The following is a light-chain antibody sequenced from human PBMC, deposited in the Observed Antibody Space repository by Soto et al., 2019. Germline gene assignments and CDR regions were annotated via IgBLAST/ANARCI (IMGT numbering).Light chain of an antibody. J-gene: IGKJ4*01. CDR1: RDISDY. CDR2: AAS. V-gene: IGKV1-39*01. Sequence: QMTQSPASLSASVGDRVTITCRASRDISDYLNWFQHKPGRAPKLLIYAASVLHSGVPARFSGSGGESGTEYTLTISSLQPEDSATYYCQQSYSPPLTFGGGTRVEIK. CDR3: QQSYSPPLT.